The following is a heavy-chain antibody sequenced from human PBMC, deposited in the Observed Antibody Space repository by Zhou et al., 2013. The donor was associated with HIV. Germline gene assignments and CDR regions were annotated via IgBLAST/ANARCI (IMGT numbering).Heavy chain of an antibody. CDR3: ARVHGYTYGKDGAFDV. CDR2: SNPNIGDS. V-gene: IGHV1-2*02. J-gene: IGHJ3*01. CDR1: GYTFTDYY. D-gene: IGHD5-18*01. Sequence: QVQLVQSVSEVKKSGASVNISCKTSGYTFTDYYLHWVRQAPGQGLEWMGWSNPNIGDSDYAQRFRGRVTMATDTSIDTAYMDLNRLTSDDTAIYYCARVHGYTYGKDGAFDVWGQGTVVTVSS.